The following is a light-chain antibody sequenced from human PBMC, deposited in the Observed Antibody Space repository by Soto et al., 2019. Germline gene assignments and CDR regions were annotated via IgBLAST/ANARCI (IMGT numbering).Light chain of an antibody. CDR3: SAYAGSNAFV. V-gene: IGLV2-8*01. CDR2: EVT. Sequence: QSVLAQPPSASGSPGQSVTISCTGTSSDVGDNYVSWYQQHLGKAPKLIIYEVTLRPAGVPGRFSGSKSGNTASLTVSGLQADDDADYYCSAYAGSNAFVFGTGTKVTVL. J-gene: IGLJ1*01. CDR1: SSDVGDNY.